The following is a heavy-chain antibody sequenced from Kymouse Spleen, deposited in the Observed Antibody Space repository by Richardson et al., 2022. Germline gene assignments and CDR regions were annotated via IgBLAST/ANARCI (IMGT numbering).Heavy chain of an antibody. CDR2: INWNGGST. D-gene: IGHD3-10*01. Sequence: EVQLVESGGGVVRPGGSLRLSCAASGFTFDDYGMSWVRQAPGKGLEWVSGINWNGGSTGYADSVKGRFTISRDNAKNSLYLQMNSLRAEDTALYYCARDRGITMVRGPLIRDYYGMDVWGQGTTVTVSS. CDR3: ARDRGITMVRGPLIRDYYGMDV. CDR1: GFTFDDYG. J-gene: IGHJ6*02. V-gene: IGHV3-20*d01.